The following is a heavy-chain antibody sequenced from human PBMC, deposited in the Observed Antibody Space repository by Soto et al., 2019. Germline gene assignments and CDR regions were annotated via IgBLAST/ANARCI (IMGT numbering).Heavy chain of an antibody. J-gene: IGHJ4*02. CDR3: ARDYDFWSGYYRIRGSFDY. V-gene: IGHV6-1*01. Sequence: SQTLSLTCAISGDSVSSNSAAWNWIRQSPSRGLEWLGRTYYRSKWYNDYAVSAKSRITINPDTSKNQFSLQLNSVTPEDTAVYYCARDYDFWSGYYRIRGSFDYWGQGTLVTVSS. D-gene: IGHD3-3*01. CDR1: GDSVSSNSAA. CDR2: TYYRSKWYN.